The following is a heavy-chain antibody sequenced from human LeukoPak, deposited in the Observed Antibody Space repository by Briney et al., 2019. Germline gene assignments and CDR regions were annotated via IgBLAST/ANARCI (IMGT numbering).Heavy chain of an antibody. Sequence: GGSLRLSCAASGFTVSSNYMSWVRQAPGKGLEWVSVIYSGGSTYYADSVKGRFTISRDNSKNTLYLQMNSLRAEDTAVYYCARDSGCYDSSGYYYVVDYWGQGTLVTVSS. CDR1: GFTVSSNY. D-gene: IGHD3-22*01. V-gene: IGHV3-66*02. CDR2: IYSGGST. J-gene: IGHJ4*02. CDR3: ARDSGCYDSSGYYYVVDY.